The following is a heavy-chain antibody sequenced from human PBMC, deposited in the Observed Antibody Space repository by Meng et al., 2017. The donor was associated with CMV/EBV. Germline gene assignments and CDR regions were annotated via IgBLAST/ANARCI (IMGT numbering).Heavy chain of an antibody. D-gene: IGHD3-10*01. V-gene: IGHV1-24*01. J-gene: IGHJ6*02. CDR2: FDPEDGDT. Sequence: ASVKVSCKVSGYTLTDLSMHWVRQAPGKGRAWMGGFDPEDGDTIYAQKFQGRVTMTEDTSTDTAYMELSSLRSEDTAVYYCATGRVTIVRGVPYYYYGMDVWGQGTTVTVSS. CDR1: GYTLTDLS. CDR3: ATGRVTIVRGVPYYYYGMDV.